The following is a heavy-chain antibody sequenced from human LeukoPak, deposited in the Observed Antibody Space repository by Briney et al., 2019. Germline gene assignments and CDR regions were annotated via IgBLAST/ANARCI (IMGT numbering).Heavy chain of an antibody. CDR2: MNPNSGNT. J-gene: IGHJ4*02. Sequence: ASVKVSCKASGYTFTSYDINWVRQATGQGLEWMGWMNPNSGNTGYAQKFQGRVTITADESTSTAYMELSSLRSEDTAVYYCAREEDRKRSYWGQGTLVTVSS. V-gene: IGHV1-8*01. CDR1: GYTFTSYD. CDR3: AREEDRKRSY.